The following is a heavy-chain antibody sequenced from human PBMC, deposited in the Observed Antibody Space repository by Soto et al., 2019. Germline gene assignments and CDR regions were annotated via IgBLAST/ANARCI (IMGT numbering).Heavy chain of an antibody. J-gene: IGHJ6*02. CDR1: GFTFSNVW. CDR3: TTGFGEPGPYYYYGMDV. D-gene: IGHD3-10*01. Sequence: GGSLRLSCAASGFTFSNVWMSWVRQAPGKGLEWVGRIKSKTDGGTTDYAAPVKGRFTISRDDSKNTLYLQMNSLKTEDTAVYYCTTGFGEPGPYYYYGMDVWGQGTTVTVSS. CDR2: IKSKTDGGTT. V-gene: IGHV3-15*01.